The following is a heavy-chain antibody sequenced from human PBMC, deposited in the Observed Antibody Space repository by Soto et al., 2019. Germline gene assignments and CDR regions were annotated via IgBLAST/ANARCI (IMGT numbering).Heavy chain of an antibody. CDR2: INPNSGGT. CDR1: GYTFTGYY. Sequence: ASVKVSCKASGYTFTGYYMHWVRQAPGQGLEWMGWINPNSGGTNYAQKFRGWVTMTRDTSISTAYMELSRLRSDDTAVYYCARGAAAAGNGYYYYYYMDVWGKGTTVTVAS. CDR3: ARGAAAAGNGYYYYYYMDV. V-gene: IGHV1-2*04. D-gene: IGHD6-13*01. J-gene: IGHJ6*03.